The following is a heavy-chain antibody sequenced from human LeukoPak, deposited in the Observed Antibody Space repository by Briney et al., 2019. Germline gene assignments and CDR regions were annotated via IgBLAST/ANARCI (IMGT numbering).Heavy chain of an antibody. CDR1: GGSISSYY. D-gene: IGHD6-13*01. CDR3: ASHIAAPYWYFDL. Sequence: SETLSLTCTVSGGSISSYYWSWIRQPPGKGLEWIGYIYYSGSTNYNPSLKSRVTISVDTSKNQFSLKLSSVTAADTAVYYCASHIAAPYWYFDLWGRGTLVTVSS. V-gene: IGHV4-59*01. CDR2: IYYSGST. J-gene: IGHJ2*01.